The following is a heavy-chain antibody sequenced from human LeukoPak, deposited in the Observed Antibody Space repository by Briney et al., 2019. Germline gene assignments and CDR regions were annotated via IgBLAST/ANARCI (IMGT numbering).Heavy chain of an antibody. CDR3: AILRLSTGLWWFVDL. CDR2: INPNSGDT. J-gene: IGHJ2*01. Sequence: ASVKVSCKASGYTFNAYYLHWVRQAPGQGLEWMGWINPNSGDTKYAQKFQGRVTMTGDTSISTAYMELSRLRFDDTAVYYCAILRLSTGLWWFVDLWGRGTLVTVSS. CDR1: GYTFNAYY. V-gene: IGHV1-2*02. D-gene: IGHD2-8*02.